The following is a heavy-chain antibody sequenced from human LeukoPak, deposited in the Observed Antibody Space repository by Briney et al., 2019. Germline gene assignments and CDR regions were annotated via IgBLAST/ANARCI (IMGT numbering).Heavy chain of an antibody. V-gene: IGHV4-39*01. D-gene: IGHD1-14*01. J-gene: IGHJ5*02. Sequence: SETLSRTCTVSGGSISSSSYYWGWIRQPPGKGLEWIGSINYSGNTYYNPSLKSRVTISVDTSKNQFSLKLSSVTAAGTAVCYCARHSGGVTGTTDWFDPWGQGTLVTVSS. CDR3: ARHSGGVTGTTDWFDP. CDR2: INYSGNT. CDR1: GGSISSSSYY.